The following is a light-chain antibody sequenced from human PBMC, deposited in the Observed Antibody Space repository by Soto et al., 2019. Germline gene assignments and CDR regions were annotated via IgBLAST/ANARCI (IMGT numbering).Light chain of an antibody. CDR3: QSYDTSLSAVV. V-gene: IGLV1-40*01. Sequence: QAVVTQPPSVSGAPGQRVTISCTGSSSNIGAGYDVHWYQQLPGTAPKPLIYGNNNRPSGVPDRFSGSKSGSSASLAITGLQAEDEADYYCQSYDTSLSAVVFGGGTKLTVL. CDR1: SSNIGAGYD. J-gene: IGLJ3*02. CDR2: GNN.